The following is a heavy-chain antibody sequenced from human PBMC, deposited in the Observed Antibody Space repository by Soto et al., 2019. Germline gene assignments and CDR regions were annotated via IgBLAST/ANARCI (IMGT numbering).Heavy chain of an antibody. Sequence: QLHLVQSGAVVKKPGASVTVSCSASGYPVTAYYMHWVRQAPGRGLEWMGGINPATGAAKYTQTFQGRATSTRDTSASTVFRELSGLTSEDTAVFYFARGGGVGVAGSAAFDMWGQGTLVTVSS. J-gene: IGHJ3*02. CDR2: INPATGAA. D-gene: IGHD3-3*01. V-gene: IGHV1-2*01. CDR3: ARGGGVGVAGSAAFDM. CDR1: GYPVTAYY.